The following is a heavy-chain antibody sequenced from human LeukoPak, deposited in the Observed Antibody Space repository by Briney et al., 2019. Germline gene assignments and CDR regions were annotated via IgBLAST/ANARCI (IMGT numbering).Heavy chain of an antibody. CDR2: INHSGST. Sequence: SETLSLTCAVYGGSFSGYYWSWIRQPPGKGLEWIGEINHSGSTNYNPSLKSRVTISVDTSKNQFYLKLSSVTAADTAVYYCARKWVRYCSGGSCPHFDYWGQGTLVTVSS. J-gene: IGHJ4*02. V-gene: IGHV4-34*01. CDR3: ARKWVRYCSGGSCPHFDY. CDR1: GGSFSGYY. D-gene: IGHD2-15*01.